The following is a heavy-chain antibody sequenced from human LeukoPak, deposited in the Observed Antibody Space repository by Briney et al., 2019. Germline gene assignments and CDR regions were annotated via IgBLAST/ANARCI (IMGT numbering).Heavy chain of an antibody. V-gene: IGHV3-30*02. Sequence: PGGSLRLSCAASGFTFSSYGMHWVRQAPGKGLEWVAFIRYDGSNKYYADSVKGRFTISRDNSKNTLYLQMNSLRAEDTAVYYCAKDIGSGELSGLFDYWGQGTLVTVSS. CDR2: IRYDGSNK. J-gene: IGHJ4*02. CDR1: GFTFSSYG. D-gene: IGHD3-10*01. CDR3: AKDIGSGELSGLFDY.